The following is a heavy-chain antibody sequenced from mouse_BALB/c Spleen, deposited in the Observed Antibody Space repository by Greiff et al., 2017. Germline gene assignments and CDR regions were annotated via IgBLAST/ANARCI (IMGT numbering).Heavy chain of an antibody. CDR1: GFTFTDYY. CDR2: NRNKANGYTT. V-gene: IGHV7-3*02. D-gene: IGHD2-3*01. Sequence: EVKLVESGGGLVQPGGSLRLSCATSGFTFTDYYMSWVRQPPGRALEWLGFNRNKANGYTTEYSASVKGRFTISRDNSKSILYLQMNTLRAEDSATYYCARDRGLLLPYAMDYWGQGTSVTVSS. J-gene: IGHJ4*01. CDR3: ARDRGLLLPYAMDY.